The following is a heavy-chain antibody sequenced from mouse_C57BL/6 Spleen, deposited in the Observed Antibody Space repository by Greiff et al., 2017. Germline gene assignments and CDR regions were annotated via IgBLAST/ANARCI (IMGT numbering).Heavy chain of an antibody. D-gene: IGHD2-5*01. J-gene: IGHJ2*01. CDR1: GYAFSSSW. Sequence: VKVVESGPELVKPGASVKISCKASGYAFSSSWMNWVKQRPGKGLEWIGRIYPGDGDTNYNGKFKGKATLTADKSSSTAYMQLSSLTSEDSAVYFCARGTIVTTYYFDYWGQGTTLTVSS. CDR2: IYPGDGDT. V-gene: IGHV1-82*01. CDR3: ARGTIVTTYYFDY.